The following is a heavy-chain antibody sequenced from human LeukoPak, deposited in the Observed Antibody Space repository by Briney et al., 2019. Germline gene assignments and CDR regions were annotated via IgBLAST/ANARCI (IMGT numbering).Heavy chain of an antibody. CDR1: GGSFSGYY. V-gene: IGHV4-34*01. D-gene: IGHD2-15*01. CDR3: ARVFCSGGSCKPYYFDY. Sequence: SETLSLTCAVYGGSFSGYYWSWIRQPPGKGLEWIGEINHSGSTNYNPSLKSRVTISVDTSKNQFSLELSSVTAADTAVYYCARVFCSGGSCKPYYFDYWGQGTLVTVSS. CDR2: INHSGST. J-gene: IGHJ4*02.